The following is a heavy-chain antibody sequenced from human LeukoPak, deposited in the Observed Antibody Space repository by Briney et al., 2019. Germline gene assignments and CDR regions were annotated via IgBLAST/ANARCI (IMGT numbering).Heavy chain of an antibody. CDR3: ARDLDWILFDY. J-gene: IGHJ4*02. V-gene: IGHV3-74*03. CDR1: GFTFSTYW. CDR2: IRPEGTTT. D-gene: IGHD3-9*01. Sequence: GGSLRLSCAASGFTFSTYWMHWVRRAPGKGLVWVARIRPEGTTTAYADSVKGRFTTSRDNAKNTLFLQMNSLSAEDTAVYYCARDLDWILFDYWGQGTLVTVSS.